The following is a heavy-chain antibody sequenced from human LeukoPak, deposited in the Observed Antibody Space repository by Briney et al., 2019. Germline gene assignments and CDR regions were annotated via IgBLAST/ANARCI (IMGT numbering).Heavy chain of an antibody. V-gene: IGHV3-49*04. Sequence: GRSLRLSCTASGFTFGDYAMSWVRQAPGKGLEWVGFIRSKAYGGTTEYAASVKGRFTISRDDSKSIAYLQMNSLKTEDTAVYYCTSIAYYDFWSGYWYWGQGTLVTVSS. J-gene: IGHJ4*02. D-gene: IGHD3-3*01. CDR2: IRSKAYGGTT. CDR1: GFTFGDYA. CDR3: TSIAYYDFWSGYWY.